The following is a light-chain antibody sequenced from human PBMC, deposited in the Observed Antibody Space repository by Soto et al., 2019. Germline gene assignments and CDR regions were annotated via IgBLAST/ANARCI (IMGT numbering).Light chain of an antibody. Sequence: DFQMTQSPCSLSASVGDRVTITCRASQDISNDVAWYQQKPGKPPNLLISSSSTLQSGVPSRFSGTGYGTDFTLTIGNLQPDDVATYYCQKYNSFPPTFGGGTKVEI. CDR3: QKYNSFPPT. V-gene: IGKV1-27*01. CDR1: QDISND. CDR2: SSS. J-gene: IGKJ4*01.